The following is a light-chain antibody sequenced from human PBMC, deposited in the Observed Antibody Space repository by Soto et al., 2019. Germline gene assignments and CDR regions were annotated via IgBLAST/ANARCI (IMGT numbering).Light chain of an antibody. J-gene: IGKJ1*01. CDR3: QQYGSSPQT. V-gene: IGKV3-20*01. CDR1: QSVSSNY. CDR2: AAS. Sequence: IVLTQAPGTLSLSPGERAILSYRASQSVSSNYLAWFQQKPGQAPRLLIYAASSRATGIPDRFSGSGSGTDFTITISRLEPEDLAVYYCQQYGSSPQTFGQGTKVDIK.